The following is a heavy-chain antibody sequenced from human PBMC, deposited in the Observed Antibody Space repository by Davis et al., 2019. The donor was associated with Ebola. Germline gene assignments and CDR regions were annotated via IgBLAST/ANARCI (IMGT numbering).Heavy chain of an antibody. D-gene: IGHD6-13*01. Sequence: SLKISCAASGFTFDDYAMHWVRQAPGKGLEWVSGISWNSGSIGYADSVKGRFTISRDNAKNSLYLQMNSLRAEDTALYYCAKDMSSWYRVDAFDIWGQGTMVTVSS. CDR3: AKDMSSWYRVDAFDI. CDR1: GFTFDDYA. J-gene: IGHJ3*02. V-gene: IGHV3-9*01. CDR2: ISWNSGSI.